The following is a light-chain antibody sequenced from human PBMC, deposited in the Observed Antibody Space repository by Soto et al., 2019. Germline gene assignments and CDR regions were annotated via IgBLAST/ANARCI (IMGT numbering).Light chain of an antibody. CDR2: EVS. V-gene: IGLV2-14*01. CDR1: TSDLGGYNY. CDR3: FSYTTSSAPYV. Sequence: QSALTQPASVSGSPGQSITISCTGTTSDLGGYNYVSWYQQHPGKVPKLMIYEVSNRPSGVSNRFSGSKSGNTASLTISGLQAEDEAAYYCFSYTTSSAPYVFGTGTKGTVL. J-gene: IGLJ1*01.